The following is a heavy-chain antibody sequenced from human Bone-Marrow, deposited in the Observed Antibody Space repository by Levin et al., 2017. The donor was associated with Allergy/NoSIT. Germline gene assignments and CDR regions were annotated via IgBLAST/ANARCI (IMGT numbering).Heavy chain of an antibody. CDR2: IGGSGDNT. CDR1: GFTFSEYA. D-gene: IGHD2-15*01. J-gene: IGHJ4*02. Sequence: GGSLRLSCAASGFTFSEYAMTWVRQAPGKGLEWVSGIGGSGDNTYYADSVKGRFTISRDNSLNTLYLQMNSLRAEDTAIYYCARDRVVVAATPSDFWGQGTPVTVSS. V-gene: IGHV3-23*01. CDR3: ARDRVVVAATPSDF.